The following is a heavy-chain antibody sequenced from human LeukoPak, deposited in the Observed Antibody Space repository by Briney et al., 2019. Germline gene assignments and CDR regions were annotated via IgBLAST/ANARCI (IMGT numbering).Heavy chain of an antibody. CDR1: GYTFTSYY. Sequence: ASVKVSCKASGYTFTSYYMHWVRQAPGQGLEWMGIINPSGGSTSYAQKFQGRVTMTRDTSTSTVYMELSSLRSEDTAVYYCARTSGGYYDSSGYYVAENFQHRGQGTLVTVSS. D-gene: IGHD3-22*01. CDR2: INPSGGST. CDR3: ARTSGGYYDSSGYYVAENFQH. J-gene: IGHJ1*01. V-gene: IGHV1-46*01.